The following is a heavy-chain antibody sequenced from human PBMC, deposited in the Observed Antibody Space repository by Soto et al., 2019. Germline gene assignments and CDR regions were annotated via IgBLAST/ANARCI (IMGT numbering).Heavy chain of an antibody. CDR2: IYPGDSDA. D-gene: IGHD3-10*01. V-gene: IGHV5-51*01. Sequence: GESLKISCKGSGYTFSKYWIGWVRQTPGKGLELMGMIYPGDSDARYSPSFEGQVTFSVDKSINTAYLQWNSLKASDTAMYYCARQGGEYNTMSDYWGQGTLVTVSS. CDR3: ARQGGEYNTMSDY. CDR1: GYTFSKYW. J-gene: IGHJ4*02.